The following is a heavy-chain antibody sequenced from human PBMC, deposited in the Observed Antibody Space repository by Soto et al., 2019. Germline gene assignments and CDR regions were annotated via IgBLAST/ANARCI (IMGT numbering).Heavy chain of an antibody. CDR3: ARDTYYDFWSGYYKINYYYYGMDV. Sequence: PGGSLRLSCAASGFTFSSYSMNWVRQAPGKGLEWVSYISSRSNYIYYADSVKGRFTISRDNAKNSLYLQMNSLRAEDTAVYYCARDTYYDFWSGYYKINYYYYGMDVWGQGTTVTVSS. CDR2: ISSRSNYI. J-gene: IGHJ6*02. D-gene: IGHD3-3*01. CDR1: GFTFSSYS. V-gene: IGHV3-21*05.